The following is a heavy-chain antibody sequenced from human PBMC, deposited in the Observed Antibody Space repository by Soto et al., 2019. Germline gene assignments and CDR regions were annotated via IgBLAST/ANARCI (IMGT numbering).Heavy chain of an antibody. CDR1: GFTFSSYA. Sequence: GGSLRLSCAASGFTFSSYAMHWVRQAPGKGLEWVAVISYDGSNKYYADSVKGRFTISRDNSKNTLYLQMNSLRAEDTAVYYCARDREYSSSNCAFDYWGQGTLGTVSS. V-gene: IGHV3-30-3*01. D-gene: IGHD6-6*01. CDR3: ARDREYSSSNCAFDY. CDR2: ISYDGSNK. J-gene: IGHJ4*02.